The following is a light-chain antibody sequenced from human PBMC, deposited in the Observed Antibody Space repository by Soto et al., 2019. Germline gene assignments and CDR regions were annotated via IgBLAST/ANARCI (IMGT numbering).Light chain of an antibody. CDR3: QQYNSYPYT. J-gene: IGKJ2*01. CDR2: DAS. V-gene: IGKV1-5*01. Sequence: DIQMTQSPSNLSASVGDRVNITCRASQSISSWLAWYQQKPGKAPKLLIYDASSLESGVPSRFSGSGSGTEFTLTICILQPDDFATYYCQQYNSYPYTFGQGTKLEIK. CDR1: QSISSW.